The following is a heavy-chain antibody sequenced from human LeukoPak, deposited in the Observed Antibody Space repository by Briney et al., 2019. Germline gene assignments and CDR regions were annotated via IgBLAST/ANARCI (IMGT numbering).Heavy chain of an antibody. V-gene: IGHV3-30*03. CDR2: ISYDGTNK. CDR3: ARRAGGYSHPYDY. Sequence: GGSLRLSCAASGFTFSSCSMNWVRQAPGKGLEWVAVISYDGTNKYYADSVKGRFTISRDNSKNTLYLQMNSLRAEDTAVYYCARRAGGYSHPYDYWGQGILVTVSS. D-gene: IGHD4-23*01. CDR1: GFTFSSCS. J-gene: IGHJ4*02.